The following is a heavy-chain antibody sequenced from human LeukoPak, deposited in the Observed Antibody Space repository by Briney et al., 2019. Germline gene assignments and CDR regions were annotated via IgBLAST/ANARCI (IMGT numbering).Heavy chain of an antibody. CDR3: ARAEREWELPSNWFDP. Sequence: SETLSLTCTVSGGSISSYYWSWIRQPAGKGLEWIGRIYTSGSTNYNPSLKSRVTMSVDTSKNQFSLKLSSVTAADTAVYYCARAEREWELPSNWFDPWGQGTLVTVSS. J-gene: IGHJ5*02. D-gene: IGHD1-26*01. CDR2: IYTSGST. V-gene: IGHV4-4*07. CDR1: GGSISSYY.